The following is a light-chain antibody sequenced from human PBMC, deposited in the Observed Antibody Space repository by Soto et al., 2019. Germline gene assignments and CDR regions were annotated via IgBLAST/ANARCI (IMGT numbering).Light chain of an antibody. CDR2: EGT. Sequence: QSVLTQPASVSGSPGQSITISCTRSSTDFENYNLVSWYQHCPDKAPKLIIYEGTKRPSEISDRFSGSESDTTASLIISGLQPEDEAGYYCSSYAGSSARVVFGGGTKLTVL. J-gene: IGLJ2*01. CDR1: STDFENYNL. CDR3: SSYAGSSARVV. V-gene: IGLV2-23*01.